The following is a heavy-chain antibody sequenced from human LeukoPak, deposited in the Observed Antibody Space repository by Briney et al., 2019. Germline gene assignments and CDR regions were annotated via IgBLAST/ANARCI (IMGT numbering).Heavy chain of an antibody. CDR2: IYYSGST. CDR1: GGSISSSSYY. CDR3: ATRPDIAATGSGWFDP. Sequence: SSETLSLTCTVSGGSISSSSYYWGWIRQPPGKGLEWIGSIYYSGSTYYNPSLKSRVTIPVDTSKNQFSLKLSSVTAADTAVYYCATRPDIAATGSGWFDPWGQGTLVTVSS. D-gene: IGHD6-13*01. V-gene: IGHV4-39*07. J-gene: IGHJ5*02.